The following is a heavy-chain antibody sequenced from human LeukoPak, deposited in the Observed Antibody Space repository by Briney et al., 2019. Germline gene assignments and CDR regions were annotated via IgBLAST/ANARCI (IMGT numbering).Heavy chain of an antibody. D-gene: IGHD2-8*01. CDR1: GFAFSSYA. Sequence: GGSLRLSCAASGFAFSSYAMSWVRQTPGKGLEWVSASSGGGGSTYYADSVKGRFTISRDNSKNTLFLQMNSLRAEDTAVYYCAKDKRGGLYGVDYWGQGTLVTVSS. CDR2: SSGGGGST. J-gene: IGHJ4*02. V-gene: IGHV3-23*01. CDR3: AKDKRGGLYGVDY.